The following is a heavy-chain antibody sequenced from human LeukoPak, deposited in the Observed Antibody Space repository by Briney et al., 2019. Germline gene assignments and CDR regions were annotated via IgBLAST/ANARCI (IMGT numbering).Heavy chain of an antibody. CDR2: IWYDGSNK. D-gene: IGHD6-13*01. V-gene: IGHV3-33*01. J-gene: IGHJ4*02. CDR3: ARGSTYSSSWYWKGTPFDY. CDR1: GFTFSSYG. Sequence: GGSLRLSCAASGFTFSSYGMHWVRQAPGKGLEWVAVIWYDGSNKYYADSVKGRFTISRDNSKNTLCLQMNSLRAEDTAVYYCARGSTYSSSWYWKGTPFDYWGQGNLVTVSS.